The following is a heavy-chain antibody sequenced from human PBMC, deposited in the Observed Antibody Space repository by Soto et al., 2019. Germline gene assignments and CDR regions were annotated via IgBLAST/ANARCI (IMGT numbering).Heavy chain of an antibody. J-gene: IGHJ6*02. CDR3: ARGYPTTVTTSYGIDV. CDR1: GGSFSGYY. Sequence: QVQLQQWGAGLLKPSETLSLTCAVYGGSFSGYYWSWIRQPPGKGLEWIGEINHSGSTNYNPSLKSRVTISVDTSKNQFSLKLSSVTAADTAVYYCARGYPTTVTTSYGIDVWGQGTTVTVSS. CDR2: INHSGST. V-gene: IGHV4-34*01. D-gene: IGHD4-17*01.